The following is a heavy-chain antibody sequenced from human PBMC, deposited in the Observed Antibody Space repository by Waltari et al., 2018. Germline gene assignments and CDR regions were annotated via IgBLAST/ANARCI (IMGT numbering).Heavy chain of an antibody. J-gene: IGHJ4*02. V-gene: IGHV3-23*01. Sequence: EVQLLDSGGGVVQPGGSLRPSCTGSGFSFRSYTMSWVRPAAEEVLVWVSGISGSWNHTYYIDSVKGRFTISRDNSKNTLYLQMNNLRVDDTAIYYCAKDGGGYSYSLDYWGQGTRVSVSS. D-gene: IGHD5-18*01. CDR3: AKDGGGYSYSLDY. CDR1: GFSFRSYT. CDR2: ISGSWNHT.